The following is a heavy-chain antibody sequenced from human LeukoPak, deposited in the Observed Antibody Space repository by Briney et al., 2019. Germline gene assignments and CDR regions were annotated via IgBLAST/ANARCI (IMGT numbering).Heavy chain of an antibody. CDR1: GFTFSSYA. Sequence: PGGSLRLPCAASGFTFSSYAMSWVPQAPGRGREGVSAFSGSGGSTYYADSVKGRFTISRDNSKNTLYLQMNSLRAEDTAVYYCAKGMYNIVATTAGDFDYWGQGTLVTVSS. J-gene: IGHJ4*02. CDR3: AKGMYNIVATTAGDFDY. CDR2: FSGSGGST. V-gene: IGHV3-23*01. D-gene: IGHD5-12*01.